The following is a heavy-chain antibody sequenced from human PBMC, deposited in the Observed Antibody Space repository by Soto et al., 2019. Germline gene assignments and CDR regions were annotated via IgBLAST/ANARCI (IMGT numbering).Heavy chain of an antibody. D-gene: IGHD2-21*02. CDR3: AREVSGDRPISNWFEP. V-gene: IGHV3-53*01. CDR1: GFTVSSNY. CDR2: IYSGGST. J-gene: IGHJ5*02. Sequence: GGSLRLSCAASGFTVSSNYMSWVRQAPGKGLEWVSVIYSGGSTYYADSVKGRFTISRDNSKNTLYLQMNSLRAEDTAVYYCAREVSGDRPISNWFEPYRQGTLVTVSS.